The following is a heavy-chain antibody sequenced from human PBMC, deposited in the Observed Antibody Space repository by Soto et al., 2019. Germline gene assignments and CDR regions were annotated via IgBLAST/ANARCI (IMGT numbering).Heavy chain of an antibody. D-gene: IGHD7-27*01. V-gene: IGHV4-34*01. CDR3: ARGWGRIFDY. CDR1: GGSFSGYY. J-gene: IGHJ4*02. Sequence: QVQLQQWGAGLLKPSETLSLTCAVYGGSFSGYYWSWIRQPPGKGLEWIGEMNHSGSTNYNPSLKSRVTISADTSKNQFSLKLGAVTAADTAVYYCARGWGRIFDYWGQGTLVTVSS. CDR2: MNHSGST.